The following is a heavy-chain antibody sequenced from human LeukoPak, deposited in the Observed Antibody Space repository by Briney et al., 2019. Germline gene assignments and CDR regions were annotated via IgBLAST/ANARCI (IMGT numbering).Heavy chain of an antibody. V-gene: IGHV3-7*01. D-gene: IGHD2-2*01. CDR3: ARGGYCSSTSCYYYYYGMDV. CDR1: RFTFTNYW. CDR2: IKQDGSEK. J-gene: IGHJ6*02. Sequence: GGSLRLSCAASRFTFTNYWMGWVRQAPGKGLEWVANIKQDGSEKYYVDSVKGRFTISRDNAKNSLYLQMNSLRAEDTAVYYCARGGYCSSTSCYYYYYGMDVWGQGTTVTVSS.